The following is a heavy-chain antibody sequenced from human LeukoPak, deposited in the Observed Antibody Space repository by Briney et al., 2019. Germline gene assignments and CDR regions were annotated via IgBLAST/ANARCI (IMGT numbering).Heavy chain of an antibody. CDR2: ISWNSGSI. CDR3: AKDLISDYYYGMDV. V-gene: IGHV3-9*01. D-gene: IGHD3-10*01. J-gene: IGHJ6*01. CDR1: GFTFVDYT. Sequence: CRSLRLSCAASGFTFVDYTMHWVRQAPGKGLEWVSGISWNSGSIGYADSVKGRFTISRDNAKNSLYLQMNSLRAEDTALYYCAKDLISDYYYGMDVWGQGTTVTVSS.